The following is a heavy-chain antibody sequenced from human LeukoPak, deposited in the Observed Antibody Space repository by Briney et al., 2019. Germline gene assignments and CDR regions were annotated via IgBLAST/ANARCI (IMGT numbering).Heavy chain of an antibody. CDR1: GYTFTSYG. Sequence: ASLKVSCKASGYTFTSYGISWVRQAPGQGLEWIGRISAYNGNTNYAQKIQGRVTMTTDTSTSTAYMELRSLRSDDTAVYYCARTPRYCSGGSCYSILNYYYYYGMDVWGQGTTVTVSS. V-gene: IGHV1-18*01. CDR3: ARTPRYCSGGSCYSILNYYYYYGMDV. CDR2: ISAYNGNT. J-gene: IGHJ6*02. D-gene: IGHD2-15*01.